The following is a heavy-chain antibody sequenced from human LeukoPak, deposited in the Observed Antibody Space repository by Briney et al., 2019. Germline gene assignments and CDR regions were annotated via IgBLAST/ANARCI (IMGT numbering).Heavy chain of an antibody. V-gene: IGHV1-2*02. J-gene: IGHJ6*03. CDR2: INPNSGGT. CDR3: ASGYGSGLGYYYYMDV. Sequence: PGESLKISCKGSGYSFTSYWIGWVRQAPGQGLEWMGWINPNSGGTNYAQKFQGRVTMTRDTSISTAYMELSSLRSEDTAVYYCASGYGSGLGYYYYMDVWGKGTTVTVSS. D-gene: IGHD3-10*01. CDR1: GYSFTSYW.